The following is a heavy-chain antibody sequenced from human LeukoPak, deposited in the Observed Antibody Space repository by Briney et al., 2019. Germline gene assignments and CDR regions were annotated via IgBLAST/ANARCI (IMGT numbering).Heavy chain of an antibody. V-gene: IGHV3-23*01. CDR3: AKDVGSWAQIDY. Sequence: PGGSLRLSCAASGFTFTSYGMTWVRQAPGKGLEWVSGITGIGGSTYYADSVKGRFTISRDNSKNTLYLQMNSLRVEDTAVYYCAKDVGSWAQIDYWGQGTLVTVSS. D-gene: IGHD2-15*01. CDR1: GFTFTSYG. CDR2: ITGIGGST. J-gene: IGHJ4*02.